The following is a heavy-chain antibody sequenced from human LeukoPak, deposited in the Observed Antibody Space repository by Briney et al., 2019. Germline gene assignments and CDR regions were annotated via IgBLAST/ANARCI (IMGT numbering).Heavy chain of an antibody. V-gene: IGHV3-23*01. CDR2: INDSGGST. D-gene: IGHD1-20*01. Sequence: GGSLRLSCAASGFTFSRYAMNWVRQDPGKGLEWVSGINDSGGSTYYADSVKGRFTISRDNSKNTLYMQMNSLRAEDTAVYYCAKDLGYIWNYFDYWGQGTLVTVSS. CDR3: AKDLGYIWNYFDY. J-gene: IGHJ4*02. CDR1: GFTFSRYA.